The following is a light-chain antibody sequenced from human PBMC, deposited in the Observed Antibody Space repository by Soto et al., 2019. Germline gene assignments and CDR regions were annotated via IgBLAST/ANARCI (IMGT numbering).Light chain of an antibody. CDR2: DTS. CDR3: LLSYNGPVV. Sequence: PYWFQQRPGQAPRPLIYDTSNKQSWTPARFSGSLLRGKAALTLSGAQPEDEAEYYCLLSYNGPVVFVGRTHLTVL. V-gene: IGLV7-46*01. J-gene: IGLJ2*01.